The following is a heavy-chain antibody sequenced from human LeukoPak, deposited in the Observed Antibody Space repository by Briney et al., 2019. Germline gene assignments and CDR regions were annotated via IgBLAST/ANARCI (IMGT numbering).Heavy chain of an antibody. D-gene: IGHD6-13*01. Sequence: SETLSLTCAVYGGSFSGYYWSWIRQPPGKGLEWIGEINHSGSTNYNPSLKSRVTISVDTSKNQFSLQLNSVTPEDTAVYYCARAHVDIAAAGPYYYYGMDVWGQGTTVTVSS. J-gene: IGHJ6*02. V-gene: IGHV4-34*01. CDR1: GGSFSGYY. CDR2: INHSGST. CDR3: ARAHVDIAAAGPYYYYGMDV.